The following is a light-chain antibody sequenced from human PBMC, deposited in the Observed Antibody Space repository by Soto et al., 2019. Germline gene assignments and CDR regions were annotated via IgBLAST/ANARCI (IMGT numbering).Light chain of an antibody. CDR3: QQYDNLPWT. CDR1: EDISNY. Sequence: EIQMTQSPSSLSASVGDRVTITCQASEDISNYLNWYQQKPGKAPKLLIYDASNLETGVPSRFSGSGSWTSFTFTISSLQPEDIATYYCQQYDNLPWTFGQGTKVEMK. V-gene: IGKV1-33*01. CDR2: DAS. J-gene: IGKJ1*01.